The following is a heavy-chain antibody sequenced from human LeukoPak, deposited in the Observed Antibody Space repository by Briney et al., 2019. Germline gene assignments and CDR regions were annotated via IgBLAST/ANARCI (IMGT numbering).Heavy chain of an antibody. CDR1: GGTFSSYA. J-gene: IGHJ5*02. Sequence: GSSVKVSCMASGGTFSSYAISWVRQAPGQGLEWMGRIIPIFGTANYAQKFQGRVTITTDESTSTAYMELSSLRSEDTAVYYCARHPYYDFWSGYYDNWFDPWGQGTLVTVSS. CDR2: IIPIFGTA. V-gene: IGHV1-69*05. D-gene: IGHD3-3*01. CDR3: ARHPYYDFWSGYYDNWFDP.